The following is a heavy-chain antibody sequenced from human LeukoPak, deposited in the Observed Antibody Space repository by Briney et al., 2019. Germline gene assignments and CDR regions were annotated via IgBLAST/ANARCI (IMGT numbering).Heavy chain of an antibody. J-gene: IGHJ4*02. CDR3: ARLGEYCSSTSCYAGYFDY. Sequence: SETLSLTCTVSAGSISSSSYSWGWLRQPPGTGLEWIGSIYYSGSTYYNPSLKSRVTISVDTSKNQFSLKLSSVTTADTAVYYCARLGEYCSSTSCYAGYFDYWGQGTLVTVSS. CDR1: AGSISSSSYS. CDR2: IYYSGST. D-gene: IGHD2-2*01. V-gene: IGHV4-39*01.